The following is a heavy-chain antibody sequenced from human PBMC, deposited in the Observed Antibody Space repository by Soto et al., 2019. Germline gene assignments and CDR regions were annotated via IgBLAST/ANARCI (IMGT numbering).Heavy chain of an antibody. CDR1: GYTFTSYY. D-gene: IGHD6-19*01. V-gene: IGHV1-2*04. Sequence: AASVKVSCKASGYTFTSYYMHWVRQAPGQGLEWMGWINPNSGGTNYAQKFQGWVTMTRDTSISTAYMELSRLRSDDTAVYYCARDRIAVAPYYYGMDVWGQGTTVTVSS. J-gene: IGHJ6*02. CDR3: ARDRIAVAPYYYGMDV. CDR2: INPNSGGT.